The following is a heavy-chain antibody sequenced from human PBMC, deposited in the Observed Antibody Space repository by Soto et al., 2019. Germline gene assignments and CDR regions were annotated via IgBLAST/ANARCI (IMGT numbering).Heavy chain of an antibody. Sequence: QITLKESGPALVRPTQTLTLTCSFSGFSLTTRGVAVGWIRQPPGKAMEWLALIFWDDDKWYSPSLRSRLTITEDTSTNQVVHTMTNMDPVDTATYYHAHRSRGYAFYCDPCGQGTLGTVSS. J-gene: IGHJ5*02. CDR3: AHRSRGYAFYCDP. D-gene: IGHD5-12*01. CDR1: GFSLTTRGVA. V-gene: IGHV2-5*02. CDR2: IFWDDDK.